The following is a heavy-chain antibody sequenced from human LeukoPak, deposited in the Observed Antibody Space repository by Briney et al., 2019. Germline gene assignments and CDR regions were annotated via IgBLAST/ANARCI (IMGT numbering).Heavy chain of an antibody. J-gene: IGHJ4*02. Sequence: PGGSLRLSCAASGFTFSSYGMHWVRQAPGKGLEWVAVISYDGSNTYYADSVKGRFTISRDNAKNTLYLQMNSLRAEDMAVYYCARGTVTHYFDYWGQGALVTVSS. D-gene: IGHD4-11*01. CDR3: ARGTVTHYFDY. V-gene: IGHV3-30*03. CDR2: ISYDGSNT. CDR1: GFTFSSYG.